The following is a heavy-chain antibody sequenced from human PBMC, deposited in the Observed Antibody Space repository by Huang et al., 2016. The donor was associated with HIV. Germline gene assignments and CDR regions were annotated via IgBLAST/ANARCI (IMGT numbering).Heavy chain of an antibody. CDR1: GGSFSGYY. CDR3: ARAKNYYDSGGYYYVLDY. V-gene: IGHV4-34*02. D-gene: IGHD3-22*01. J-gene: IGHJ4*02. CDR2: IEHGGST. Sequence: QVQLQQWGAGLLKPSETLSLSCAVYGGSFSGYYWSWIRQPPGPGLAGSGEIEHGGSTNYNPSLKSRVTMAVDTSKNQFSLRLSSMTAADTAVFYCARAKNYYDSGGYYYVLDYWGQGTLVIVSS.